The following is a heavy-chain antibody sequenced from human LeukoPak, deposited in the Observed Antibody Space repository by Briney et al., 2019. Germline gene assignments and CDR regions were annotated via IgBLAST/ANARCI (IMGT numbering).Heavy chain of an antibody. CDR2: IIPIFGTA. Sequence: ASVKVSCKASGGTFSSYAISWVRQAPGQGLEWMGGIIPIFGTANHAQKFQGRVTITADESTSTAYMELSSLRSEDTAVYYCARDLKAVMDVWGQGTTVTVSS. D-gene: IGHD4-17*01. V-gene: IGHV1-69*13. CDR3: ARDLKAVMDV. CDR1: GGTFSSYA. J-gene: IGHJ6*02.